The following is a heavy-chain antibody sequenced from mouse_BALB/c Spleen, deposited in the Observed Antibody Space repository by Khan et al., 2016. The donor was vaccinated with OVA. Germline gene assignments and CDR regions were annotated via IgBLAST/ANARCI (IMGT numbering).Heavy chain of an antibody. CDR2: INTYTGEP. CDR1: GYTFTNYG. J-gene: IGHJ4*01. Sequence: QIQLVQSGPELKKPGETVKISCKASGYTFTNYGMNWVKQSPGKALKWMGWINTYTGEPTYADDFKGRFAFSLETSASPAYLQINNIKNEDTATYFCERPPYFSYTLDHWGQGTLVTVSS. D-gene: IGHD2-10*01. V-gene: IGHV9-3-1*01. CDR3: ERPPYFSYTLDH.